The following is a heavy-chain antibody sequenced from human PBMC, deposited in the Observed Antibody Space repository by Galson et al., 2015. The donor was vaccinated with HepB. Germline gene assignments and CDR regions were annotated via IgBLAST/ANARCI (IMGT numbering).Heavy chain of an antibody. CDR3: AKSNGGYCSSTCCYSPFSL. V-gene: IGHV3-23*01. J-gene: IGHJ6*02. Sequence: SLRLSCAASGFTFSSYAMSWVRQAPGKGLEWVSAIRGSGGSTYYADSVKGRFTIARDNSKNTLYLQMNSLRAEDTAVYYCAKSNGGYCSSTCCYSPFSLWGQGTTVTVSS. CDR2: IRGSGGST. D-gene: IGHD2-2*01. CDR1: GFTFSSYA.